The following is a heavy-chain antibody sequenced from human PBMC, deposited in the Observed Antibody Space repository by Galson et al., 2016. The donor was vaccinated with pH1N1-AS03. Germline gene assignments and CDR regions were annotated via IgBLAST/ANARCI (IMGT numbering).Heavy chain of an antibody. V-gene: IGHV5-51*03. D-gene: IGHD5-24*01. Sequence: QSGAEVKRPGESLMISCKASGFRFTTYWIAWVRQLPGKGLEWMGFIYPGDSDTKYSPTFQGQVTISADKSISTTYLRWNSLKSSDSAIYYCARCDGYNYYFDYCGQGTLVTVSS. J-gene: IGHJ4*02. CDR3: ARCDGYNYYFDY. CDR1: GFRFTTYW. CDR2: IYPGDSDT.